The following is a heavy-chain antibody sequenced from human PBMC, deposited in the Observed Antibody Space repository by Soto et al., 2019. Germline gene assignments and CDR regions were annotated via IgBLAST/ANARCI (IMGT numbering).Heavy chain of an antibody. CDR3: ARNEELGYCSSTSCYTGNWFDP. V-gene: IGHV4-59*01. CDR1: GGSISSYY. D-gene: IGHD2-2*02. Sequence: SETLSLTCTVSGGSISSYYWSWIRQPPGKGLEWIWYIYYSGSTNYNPSLKSRVTISVDTSKNQFSLKLSSVTAADTAVYYCARNEELGYCSSTSCYTGNWFDPWGQGTLVTVSS. CDR2: IYYSGST. J-gene: IGHJ5*02.